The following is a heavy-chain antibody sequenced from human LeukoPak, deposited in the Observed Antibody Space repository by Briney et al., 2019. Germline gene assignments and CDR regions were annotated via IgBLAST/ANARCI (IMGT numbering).Heavy chain of an antibody. J-gene: IGHJ4*02. Sequence: GGSLRLSCAASGFTFSIYSMNWVRQAPGKGLEWVSFISTRSSTIYYADSVKGRFTISRDNAKNSLYLQMSSLRDEDTAVYYCARVAEIQLWLRSAFDYWGQGTLVTDSS. CDR2: ISTRSSTI. D-gene: IGHD5-18*01. CDR1: GFTFSIYS. V-gene: IGHV3-48*02. CDR3: ARVAEIQLWLRSAFDY.